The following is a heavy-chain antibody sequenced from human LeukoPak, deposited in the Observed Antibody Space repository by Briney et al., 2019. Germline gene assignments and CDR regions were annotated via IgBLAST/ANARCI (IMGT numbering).Heavy chain of an antibody. Sequence: GGSLRLSCAASGFTFSSYEMNWVRQAPGKGLEWVSYISSSGSTIYYADPVKGRFTISRDNAKNSLYLQMNSLRAEDTAVYYCAREYGDYVGFDYWGQGTLVTVSS. J-gene: IGHJ4*02. V-gene: IGHV3-48*03. CDR1: GFTFSSYE. CDR2: ISSSGSTI. CDR3: AREYGDYVGFDY. D-gene: IGHD4-17*01.